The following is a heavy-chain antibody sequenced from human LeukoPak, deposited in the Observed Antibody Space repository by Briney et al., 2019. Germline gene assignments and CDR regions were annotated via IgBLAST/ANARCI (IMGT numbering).Heavy chain of an antibody. Sequence: VVSVKVSCKVSGYTLTELSMHWVRQAPGKGLEWMGGVDPEDGEIVYAQKFQGRVTMTEDTSTDTAYMELSSLRSEDTAVYYCAIDVGELLTYWGQGTLVTVSS. D-gene: IGHD1-26*01. J-gene: IGHJ4*02. CDR3: AIDVGELLTY. CDR2: VDPEDGEI. CDR1: GYTLTELS. V-gene: IGHV1-24*01.